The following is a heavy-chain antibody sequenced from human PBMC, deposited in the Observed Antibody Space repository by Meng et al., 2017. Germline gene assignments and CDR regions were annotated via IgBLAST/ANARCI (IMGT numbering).Heavy chain of an antibody. Sequence: QGQLGQSGAEVKEPGASVKVSCKASGYTFTSYAMHWVRQAPGQSLEWMGWLNAGNGDTKYSQKFQGRVTITRDSSASTAYMELSSLRSEDTAVYYCARDSCTGGICYRGSFDYWAQGTLVTVSS. J-gene: IGHJ4*02. D-gene: IGHD2-15*01. V-gene: IGHV1-3*01. CDR1: GYTFTSYA. CDR3: ARDSCTGGICYRGSFDY. CDR2: LNAGNGDT.